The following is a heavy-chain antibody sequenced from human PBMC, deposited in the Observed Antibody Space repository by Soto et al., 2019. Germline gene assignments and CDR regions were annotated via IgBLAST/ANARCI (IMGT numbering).Heavy chain of an antibody. CDR3: ARDKGNHGDFEFDY. CDR1: GFTVSNSF. D-gene: IGHD4-17*01. J-gene: IGHJ4*02. V-gene: IGHV3-66*01. CDR2: IYTDGRT. Sequence: EVQLVESGGGLVQPGGSLRLSCAASGFTVSNSFMSWVRQTPGMGLEWVSVIYTDGRTYYADSVRGRVTISRDDSKNTLYLQMNSLRAEDTAVYYCARDKGNHGDFEFDYWGQGTLVTVSS.